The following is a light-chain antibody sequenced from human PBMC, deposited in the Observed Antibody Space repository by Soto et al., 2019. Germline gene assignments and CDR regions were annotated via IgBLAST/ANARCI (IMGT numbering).Light chain of an antibody. CDR1: QSISNY. Sequence: EMVMTQSPATLSVSPGERATLSCRASQSISNYLAWYQQKRGQAPRLLIYDASNRATGIPARFSGSGSGTEFTLTISSLQSEDFAVYYCQQYNNWPPTWTFGQGTKVDIK. J-gene: IGKJ1*01. CDR3: QQYNNWPPTWT. V-gene: IGKV3D-15*01. CDR2: DAS.